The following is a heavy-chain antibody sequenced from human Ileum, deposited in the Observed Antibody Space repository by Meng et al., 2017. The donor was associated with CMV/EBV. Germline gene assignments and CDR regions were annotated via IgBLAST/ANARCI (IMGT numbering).Heavy chain of an antibody. CDR3: AKKNPGSPARFDP. V-gene: IGHV4-4*01. D-gene: IGHD1-26*01. CDR1: VGSISNYNW. J-gene: IGHJ5*02. CDR2: VLHTGTT. Sequence: VSVGSISNYNWWTWVRQSPGKGLEWIGEVLHTGTTQYNPSLKSRVVISVDESKNQFSLKLSSVSAADTAVYSCAKKNPGSPARFDPWGQGILVTVSS.